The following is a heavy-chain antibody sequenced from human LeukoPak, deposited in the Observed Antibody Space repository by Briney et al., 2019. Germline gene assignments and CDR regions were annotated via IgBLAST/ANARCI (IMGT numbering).Heavy chain of an antibody. Sequence: PGGSLRLSCAGSGFIFNNYAMHWVRQPPGKGLEWVAVIWYDGSNKYYADSVKGRFTISRDNSKNTLYLQMNSLRAEDTAVYYCARDGRYSNYVYYYYGMDVWGQGTTVTVSS. J-gene: IGHJ6*02. CDR2: IWYDGSNK. CDR3: ARDGRYSNYVYYYYGMDV. V-gene: IGHV3-33*08. CDR1: GFIFNNYA. D-gene: IGHD4-11*01.